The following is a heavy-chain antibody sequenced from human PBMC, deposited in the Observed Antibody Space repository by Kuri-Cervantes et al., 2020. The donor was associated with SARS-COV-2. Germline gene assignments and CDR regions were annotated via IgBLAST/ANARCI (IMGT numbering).Heavy chain of an antibody. D-gene: IGHD4-11*01. CDR3: ARDQGIQYSHYGMDV. J-gene: IGHJ6*02. Sequence: ASVKVSCKASGYTFTGYYMHWVRQAPGQGLEWMGWINPNSGGTNYAQKFQGWVTMTRDTSISTAYMELSRLRSDDTAVYYCARDQGIQYSHYGMDVWGQGTTVTVSS. CDR2: INPNSGGT. CDR1: GYTFTGYY. V-gene: IGHV1-2*04.